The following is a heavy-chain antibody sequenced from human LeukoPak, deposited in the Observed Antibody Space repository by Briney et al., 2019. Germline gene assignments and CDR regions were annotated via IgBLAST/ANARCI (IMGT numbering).Heavy chain of an antibody. CDR2: IYRSGST. V-gene: IGHV4-4*02. Sequence: SGTLSLTCAVSGDSISNNYWWRWVRQFPGKGLEWIGEIYRSGSTNYNPSLKSRVTISIDKSKNQFSLKLSSVTAADTAVYYCARDGDGSGSWGGFDYWGQGTLVTVSS. D-gene: IGHD3-10*01. CDR3: ARDGDGSGSWGGFDY. J-gene: IGHJ4*02. CDR1: GDSISNNYW.